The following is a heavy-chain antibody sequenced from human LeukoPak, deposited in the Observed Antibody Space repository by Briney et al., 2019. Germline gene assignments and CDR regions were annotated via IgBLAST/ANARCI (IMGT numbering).Heavy chain of an antibody. D-gene: IGHD3-10*02. CDR3: AELGITMIGGV. CDR1: GFTFSDYY. J-gene: IGHJ6*04. V-gene: IGHV3-11*04. CDR2: INSSGYTI. Sequence: GGSLRLSCAASGFTFSDYYMTWIRQAPGKGLEWVSYINSSGYTIYFADSVKGRFTISRDNAKNSLYLQMNSLRAEDTAVYYCAELGITMIGGVWGKGTTVTISS.